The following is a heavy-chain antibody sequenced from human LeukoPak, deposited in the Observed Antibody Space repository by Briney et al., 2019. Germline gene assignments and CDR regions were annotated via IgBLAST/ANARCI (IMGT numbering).Heavy chain of an antibody. CDR2: ISSSSSYI. D-gene: IGHD6-13*01. CDR3: AKDYSIPPAAGALYNWFAP. J-gene: IGHJ5*02. Sequence: PGGSLRLSCAAYGFTFSSYSMNWVRQAPGKGLEWVSSISSSSSYIYYADSVKGRFTISRDNAKNSLYLQMNSLRAEDTAVYYCAKDYSIPPAAGALYNWFAPWGQGTLVTVSS. CDR1: GFTFSSYS. V-gene: IGHV3-21*01.